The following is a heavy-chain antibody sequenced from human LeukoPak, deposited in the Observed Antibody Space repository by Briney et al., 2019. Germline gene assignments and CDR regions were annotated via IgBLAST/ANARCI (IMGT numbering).Heavy chain of an antibody. CDR2: ISAYNGNT. CDR3: ARDRVGYCSGGSCYSYYYYYVDV. V-gene: IGHV1-18*01. Sequence: ASVKVSCKASGYTFTSYGISWVRQAPGQGLEWMGWISAYNGNTNYAQKLQGRVTMTTDTSTSTAYMELRSLRSDDTAVYYCARDRVGYCSGGSCYSYYYYYVDVWGKGTTVTISS. CDR1: GYTFTSYG. J-gene: IGHJ6*03. D-gene: IGHD2-15*01.